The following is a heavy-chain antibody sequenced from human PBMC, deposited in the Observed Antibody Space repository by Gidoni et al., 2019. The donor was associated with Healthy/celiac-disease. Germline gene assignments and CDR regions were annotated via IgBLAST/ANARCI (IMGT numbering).Heavy chain of an antibody. J-gene: IGHJ6*02. D-gene: IGHD5-12*01. CDR2: ISSSSSTI. V-gene: IGHV3-48*02. CDR3: ARDGVATQLNPYYYYYGMDV. Sequence: EVQLVESGGGLVQPGGSLRLSCAAYGFTFSSYSMNWVRQAPGKGLEWVSYISSSSSTIYYADSVKGRFTISRDNAKNSLYLQMNSLRDEDTAVYYCARDGVATQLNPYYYYYGMDVWGQGTTVTVSS. CDR1: GFTFSSYS.